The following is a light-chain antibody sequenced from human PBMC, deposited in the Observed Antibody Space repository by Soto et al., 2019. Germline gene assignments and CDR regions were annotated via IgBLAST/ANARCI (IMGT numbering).Light chain of an antibody. J-gene: IGKJ1*01. CDR3: QQYNSYST. CDR1: QSISSW. CDR2: DAS. V-gene: IGKV1-5*01. Sequence: DIQMTQSPSTLSASVGDRVTITCRASQSISSWLAWYQQKPGKAPKLLIYDASSLESGVPSRFSGSGSGTEFTLTISSLQPDDFATYYCQQYNSYSTFGQETKVDI.